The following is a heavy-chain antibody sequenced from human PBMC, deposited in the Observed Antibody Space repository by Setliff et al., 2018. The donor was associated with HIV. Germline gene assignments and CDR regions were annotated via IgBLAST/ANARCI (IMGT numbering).Heavy chain of an antibody. V-gene: IGHV4-59*01. CDR2: IYYSGST. D-gene: IGHD3-9*01. J-gene: IGHJ6*02. CDR1: GGSISGYY. CDR3: ARESQQYYDILTGFNYYYGMDV. Sequence: PSETLSLTCNVSGGSISGYYWSWVRQSPGEGLEWIGYIYYSGSTNYNPSLRSRVTISVDTSKNQVSLRLTSVTSADTALYYCARESQQYYDILTGFNYYYGMDVWGRGITVTVSS.